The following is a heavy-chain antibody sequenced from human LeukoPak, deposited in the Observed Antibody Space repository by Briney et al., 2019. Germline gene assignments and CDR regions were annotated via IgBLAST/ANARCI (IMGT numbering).Heavy chain of an antibody. CDR3: ARGRGAARRYYYYYMDV. CDR2: INPSGGST. J-gene: IGHJ6*03. Sequence: ASVKVSCKASGYTFTSYYMHWVRQAPGQGLEWMGIINPSGGSTGYAQKFQGRVTITRNTSISTAYMELSSLRSEDTAVYYCARGRGAARRYYYYYMDVWGKGTTVTVSS. D-gene: IGHD6-6*01. V-gene: IGHV1-46*01. CDR1: GYTFTSYY.